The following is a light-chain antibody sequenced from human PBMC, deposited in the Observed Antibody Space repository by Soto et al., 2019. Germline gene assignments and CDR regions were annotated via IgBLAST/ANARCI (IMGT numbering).Light chain of an antibody. J-gene: IGLJ2*01. V-gene: IGLV4-69*01. CDR1: SGHSSYA. CDR2: LNSDGSH. CDR3: QTWGSGIHVV. Sequence: QPVLTQSPSASASLGASVKLTCTLSSGHSSYAIAWDQQQPEKGPRYLMRLNSDGSHSKGDWIPDRFSGASAGAERYLTISRLQSEDEADYYCQTWGSGIHVVFGGGTKLTV.